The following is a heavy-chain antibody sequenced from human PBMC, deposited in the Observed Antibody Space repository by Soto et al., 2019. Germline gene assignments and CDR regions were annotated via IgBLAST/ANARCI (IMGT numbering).Heavy chain of an antibody. Sequence: SAPRSLTRTVSGGSIRGHYWIWIRQSPGKGLEWIGHIFYSGSTNYNPSLKSRVTLSADTSKNQFSLRLSSVTAAGTAVYYCARVGSSGWAPDYCGQGILVTVS. V-gene: IGHV4-59*11. CDR1: GGSIRGHY. D-gene: IGHD6-19*01. CDR2: IFYSGST. CDR3: ARVGSSGWAPDY. J-gene: IGHJ4*02.